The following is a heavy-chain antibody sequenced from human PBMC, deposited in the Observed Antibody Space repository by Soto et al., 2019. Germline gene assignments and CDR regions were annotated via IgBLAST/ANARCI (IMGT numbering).Heavy chain of an antibody. D-gene: IGHD5-18*01. V-gene: IGHV3-30*18. CDR2: ISYDGSNK. Sequence: QVQLVESGGGVVQPGRSLRLSCAASGFTFSSYGMTWVRQAPGKGLDGGAVISYDGSNKYYADSVKGRFTISRDNSKNTLYLQMNSLRAEDTAVYYCAKGMGRYSYGPGPFDIWGQGTMVTVSS. CDR3: AKGMGRYSYGPGPFDI. CDR1: GFTFSSYG. J-gene: IGHJ3*02.